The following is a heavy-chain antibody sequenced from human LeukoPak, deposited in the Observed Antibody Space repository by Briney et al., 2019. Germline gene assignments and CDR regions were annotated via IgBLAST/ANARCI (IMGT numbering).Heavy chain of an antibody. CDR2: VSYDGSNQ. Sequence: GRSLRLSCAASGFTFSSYGMHWVRQAPGKGLEWVAVVSYDGSNQYYGDSVKGRFTISRDNSKNTLYLQMNSLRGEDTAVYYCAKDRYGDYRPRTPDYWGQGTLVTVSS. CDR1: GFTFSSYG. CDR3: AKDRYGDYRPRTPDY. V-gene: IGHV3-30*18. D-gene: IGHD4-17*01. J-gene: IGHJ4*02.